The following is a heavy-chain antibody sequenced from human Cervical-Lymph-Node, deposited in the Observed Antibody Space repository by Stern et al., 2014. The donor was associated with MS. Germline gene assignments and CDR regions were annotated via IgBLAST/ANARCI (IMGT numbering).Heavy chain of an antibody. J-gene: IGHJ6*02. D-gene: IGHD6-13*01. CDR2: IIPLSGTR. V-gene: IGHV1-69*01. CDR3: GRQGAAAPAYYYGMDV. Sequence: QVQLVQSGAEVKKPGSSIKVSCKASGGSLNDYAFSWVRQAPGQGLEWMGEIIPLSGTRSYAQKFQGRVAISAESSTSIIYLELSNLRSDDTAVYYCGRQGAAAPAYYYGMDVWGPGTTVTVSS. CDR1: GGSLNDYA.